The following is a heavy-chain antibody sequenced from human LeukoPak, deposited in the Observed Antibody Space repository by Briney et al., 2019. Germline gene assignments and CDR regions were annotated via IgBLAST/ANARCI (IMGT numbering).Heavy chain of an antibody. Sequence: SVSVSCTASVVTFTTYTITSVRQSPGPGLECLGRIIPILGIAKYAQKFHGRVTITAYKSTSTASMELSSLRPEDTAVYYCARDGGGARLYNWFDPWGQGTLVTVSS. CDR3: ARDGGGARLYNWFDP. V-gene: IGHV1-69*04. J-gene: IGHJ5*02. CDR1: VVTFTTYT. CDR2: IIPILGIA. D-gene: IGHD3-16*01.